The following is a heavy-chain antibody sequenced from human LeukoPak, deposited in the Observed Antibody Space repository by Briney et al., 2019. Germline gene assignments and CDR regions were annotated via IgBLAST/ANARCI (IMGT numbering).Heavy chain of an antibody. D-gene: IGHD3-22*01. Sequence: GGSLRLSCAASGLTFSDYYMSWVRQAPGKGLEWVSVIYSGGSTYYADSVKGRFTISRDNSKNTLYLQMNSLRAEDTAVYYCARVDSSGYYEYFFDYWGQGTLVTVSS. CDR1: GLTFSDYY. J-gene: IGHJ4*02. CDR2: IYSGGST. V-gene: IGHV3-66*01. CDR3: ARVDSSGYYEYFFDY.